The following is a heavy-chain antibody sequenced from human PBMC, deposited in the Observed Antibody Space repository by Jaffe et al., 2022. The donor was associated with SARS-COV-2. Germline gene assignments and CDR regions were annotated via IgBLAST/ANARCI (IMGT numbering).Heavy chain of an antibody. Sequence: EVQLVESGGGLVQPGGSLRLSCAASGFTFSSYAMSWVRQAPGKGLEWVSAISGSGGSTYYADSVKGRFTISRDNSKNTLYLQMNSLRAEDTAVYYCAKVWGRLLWFGSPFDYWGQGTLVTVSS. J-gene: IGHJ4*02. CDR3: AKVWGRLLWFGSPFDY. D-gene: IGHD3-10*01. CDR1: GFTFSSYA. V-gene: IGHV3-23*04. CDR2: ISGSGGST.